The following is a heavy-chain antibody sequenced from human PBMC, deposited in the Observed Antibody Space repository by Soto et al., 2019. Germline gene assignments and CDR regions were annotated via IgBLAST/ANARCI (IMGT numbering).Heavy chain of an antibody. Sequence: QVHLQESGPGLVKPSGTLSLTCAVSGGSISSSNWWSWVRQPPGKGLEWIGEIFHRGTTNYNPSLKSRVTISLDKSKNQFSLNLSSVTAADTAMYYCARDNYNGLDVWGQGTTVSVSS. CDR1: GGSISSSNW. CDR3: ARDNYNGLDV. J-gene: IGHJ6*02. V-gene: IGHV4-4*02. CDR2: IFHRGTT.